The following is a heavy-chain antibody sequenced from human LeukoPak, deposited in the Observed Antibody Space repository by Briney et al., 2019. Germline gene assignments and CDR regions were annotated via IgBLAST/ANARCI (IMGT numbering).Heavy chain of an antibody. J-gene: IGHJ4*02. CDR3: ARENRGIITRPIDY. D-gene: IGHD3-10*01. V-gene: IGHV3-21*01. Sequence: GGSLRLSCAASGFTFSSYWMHWVRQAPGKGLEWVSSISSSSSYIYYADSVKGRFTMSRDNAKNSLYLQMNSLRAEDTAVYLCARENRGIITRPIDYWGQGTLVTVSS. CDR1: GFTFSSYW. CDR2: ISSSSSYI.